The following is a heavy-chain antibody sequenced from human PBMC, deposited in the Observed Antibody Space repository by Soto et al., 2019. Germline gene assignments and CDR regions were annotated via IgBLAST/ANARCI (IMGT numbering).Heavy chain of an antibody. J-gene: IGHJ6*02. CDR1: GGSISSGGYY. V-gene: IGHV4-31*03. Sequence: QVQLQESGPGLVKPSQTLSLTCTVSGGSISSGGYYWSWIRQHPGKGLEWIGYIYYSGSTYYNPSLQSRVTISVDTAKNPFSLELSSVTGADTAVYYCASGSDDFWGDYYYYGMDVWGQGTTVTVSS. CDR3: ASGSDDFWGDYYYYGMDV. CDR2: IYYSGST. D-gene: IGHD3-3*01.